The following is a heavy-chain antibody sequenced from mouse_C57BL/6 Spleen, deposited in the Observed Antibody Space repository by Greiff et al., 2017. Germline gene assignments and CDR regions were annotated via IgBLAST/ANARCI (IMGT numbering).Heavy chain of an antibody. J-gene: IGHJ3*01. V-gene: IGHV1-76*01. D-gene: IGHD2-2*01. CDR1: GYTFTDYY. Sequence: QVQLQQSGAELVRPGASVKLSCKASGYTFTDYYINWVKQRPGQGLEWIARIYPGSGNTYYNEKFKGKATLTAEKSSSTAYMQLSSLTSEDSAVYFCATPGGYDPAWFAYWGQGTLVTVSA. CDR3: ATPGGYDPAWFAY. CDR2: IYPGSGNT.